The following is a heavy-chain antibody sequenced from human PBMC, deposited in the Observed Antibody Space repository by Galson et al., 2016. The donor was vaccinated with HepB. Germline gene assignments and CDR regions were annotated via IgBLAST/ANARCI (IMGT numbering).Heavy chain of an antibody. D-gene: IGHD6-13*01. CDR2: IKEDGSEK. J-gene: IGHJ4*02. V-gene: IGHV3-7*03. CDR3: ARGDRHSSSWWGFDY. Sequence: SLRLSCAASGFTFSTSWMSWVRQAPGKGLEWVAYIKEDGSEKYHVDSVKGRFTISRDNAKNSLYLQMDSLRAEDTAVYYCARGDRHSSSWWGFDYWGQGTLGTVSS. CDR1: GFTFSTSW.